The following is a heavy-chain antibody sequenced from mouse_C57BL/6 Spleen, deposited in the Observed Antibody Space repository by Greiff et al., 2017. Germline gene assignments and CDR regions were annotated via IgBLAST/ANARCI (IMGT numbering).Heavy chain of an antibody. Sequence: EVQLLQSGGGLVKPGASLKLSCAASGFTFTSYAISWVRQTPEQRLEWVATIFAGGSYTHYHDNVKGRSTITRDKSKNNLYLQMSHLKSEDSAMYYCARDEDYGTPFAYWGQGTLVTVSA. J-gene: IGHJ3*01. D-gene: IGHD1-1*01. V-gene: IGHV5-4*01. CDR2: IFAGGSYT. CDR1: GFTFTSYA. CDR3: ARDEDYGTPFAY.